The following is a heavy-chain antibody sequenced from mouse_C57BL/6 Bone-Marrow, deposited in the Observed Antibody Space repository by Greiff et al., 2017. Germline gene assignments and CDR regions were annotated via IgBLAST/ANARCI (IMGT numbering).Heavy chain of an antibody. Sequence: QVQLQQPGAELVKPGASVKLSCKASGYTFTSYWMHWVKQRPGQGLEWIGMIHPNSGSTNYNEKFKSKATLTVDKSSSTAYMQLSSLTSEDSAVYYCARRKYYGSRRYFDVWGTGTTVTVSS. CDR1: GYTFTSYW. V-gene: IGHV1-64*01. J-gene: IGHJ1*03. D-gene: IGHD1-1*01. CDR2: IHPNSGST. CDR3: ARRKYYGSRRYFDV.